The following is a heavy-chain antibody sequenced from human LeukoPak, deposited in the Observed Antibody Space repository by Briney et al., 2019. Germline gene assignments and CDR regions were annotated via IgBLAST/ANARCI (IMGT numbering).Heavy chain of an antibody. CDR3: ARVSVGAPSWYFDL. V-gene: IGHV3-53*01. Sequence: GGSLRLSCAASGFTVSSNYMSWVRQAPGKGLEWVSITYSGGSTYYADSVKGRFTISRDNSKNTLYLQMNSLRAEDTALYYCARVSVGAPSWYFDLWGRGTLVTVSS. CDR2: TYSGGST. J-gene: IGHJ2*01. CDR1: GFTVSSNY. D-gene: IGHD4-17*01.